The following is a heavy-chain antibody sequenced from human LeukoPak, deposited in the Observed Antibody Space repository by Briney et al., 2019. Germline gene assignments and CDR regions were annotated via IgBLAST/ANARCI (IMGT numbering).Heavy chain of an antibody. J-gene: IGHJ6*02. V-gene: IGHV3-30*02. Sequence: GGSLRLSCAASGFTFSSYWMNWARQAPGKGLEWVAVIWYDGSNKYYADSVKGRFTISSDNSKNTLYLQMNSLRAEDTAVYYCAKVIFACSSASCSNYYYYGVDVWGQGTTVTVSS. CDR2: IWYDGSNK. CDR3: AKVIFACSSASCSNYYYYGVDV. D-gene: IGHD2-2*01. CDR1: GFTFSSYW.